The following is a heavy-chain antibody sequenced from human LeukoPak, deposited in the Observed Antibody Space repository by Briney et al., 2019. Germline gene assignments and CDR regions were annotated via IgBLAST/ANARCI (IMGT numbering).Heavy chain of an antibody. D-gene: IGHD4-11*01. CDR3: AKLRGPSYSHYYFDY. CDR2: TSSGGSE. J-gene: IGHJ4*02. Sequence: PGGSLRLSCAAAGFNFNIYGMRWVRQAPGKGLGWVGYTSSGGSEYYTDSVKGRFTVSRDNSKNTLYLQMDRLSAEDTAIYYCAKLRGPSYSHYYFDYWGQGTLVTVSS. V-gene: IGHV3-23*01. CDR1: GFNFNIYG.